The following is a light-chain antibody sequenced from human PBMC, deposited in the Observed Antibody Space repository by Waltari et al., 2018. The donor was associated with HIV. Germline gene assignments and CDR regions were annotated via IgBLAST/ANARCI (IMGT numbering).Light chain of an antibody. J-gene: IGLJ1*01. CDR2: YDS. CDR3: QVWDSRTDHPLV. Sequence: SYVLAQPPSVSVAPGKTATITCEGNNLESKNVHWCQQKPGQAPRMVIYYDSDRPSGIPDRFAGSKYENTATLTIGRVEVGDEADYYCQVWDSRTDHPLVVGTGTEVTVL. V-gene: IGLV3-21*04. CDR1: NLESKN.